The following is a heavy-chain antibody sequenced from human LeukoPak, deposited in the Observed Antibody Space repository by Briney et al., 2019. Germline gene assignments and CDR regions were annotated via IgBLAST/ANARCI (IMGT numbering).Heavy chain of an antibody. D-gene: IGHD6-19*01. CDR2: IYYSGST. J-gene: IGHJ4*02. V-gene: IGHV4-59*01. CDR3: ATTVAGLDY. CDR1: GGSISSYY. Sequence: SETLSLTCTVSGGSISSYYWSWIRQPPGKGLEWIGYIYYSGSTNYNPSLKSRVTISVDTSKNQFSLKLSSVTAADTAVYYCATTVAGLDYWGRGTLVTVSS.